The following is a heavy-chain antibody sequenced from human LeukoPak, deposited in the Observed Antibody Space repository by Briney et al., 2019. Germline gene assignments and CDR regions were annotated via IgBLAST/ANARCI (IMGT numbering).Heavy chain of an antibody. V-gene: IGHV4-59*01. CDR3: ARLRPSGMGGGFDY. D-gene: IGHD3-10*01. CDR2: IYYSGSGST. CDR1: GGSISSYY. Sequence: SETLSLTCTVSGGSISSYYWNWIRQPPGKGLEWIGYIYYSGSGSTNYNPSLKSRITISVDTSKNHFSLKLSSVTAADTAVYYCARLRPSGMGGGFDYWGQGTLVTVSS. J-gene: IGHJ4*02.